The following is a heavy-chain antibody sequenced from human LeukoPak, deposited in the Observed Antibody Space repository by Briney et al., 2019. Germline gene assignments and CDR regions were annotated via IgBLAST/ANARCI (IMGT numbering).Heavy chain of an antibody. D-gene: IGHD3-22*01. CDR1: GYTFTGYY. Sequence: VSVKVSCKASGYTFTGYYMHWVRQAPGQGLEWMGWINPNSGGTNYAQKFQGRVTMTRDTSISTAYMELSRLRSDDTAVYYCARDDRRITMIVNDYWGQGTLVTVSS. CDR3: ARDDRRITMIVNDY. CDR2: INPNSGGT. V-gene: IGHV1-2*02. J-gene: IGHJ4*02.